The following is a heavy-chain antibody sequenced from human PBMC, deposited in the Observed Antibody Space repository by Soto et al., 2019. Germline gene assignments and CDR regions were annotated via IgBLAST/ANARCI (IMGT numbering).Heavy chain of an antibody. D-gene: IGHD2-15*01. CDR2: INHSGST. V-gene: IGHV4-34*01. Sequence: PSETLSLTCAVYGGSFRYSYWSWIRQPPGKGLEWIGQINHSGSTTYNPSLKSRVSISVDTSKNQYSLKLRSVTAADTAVYYCAXGKTHCSGGSWYEQLDHWGQGTLVTVSS. CDR1: GGSFRYSY. CDR3: AXGKTHCSGGSWYEQLDH. J-gene: IGHJ4*02.